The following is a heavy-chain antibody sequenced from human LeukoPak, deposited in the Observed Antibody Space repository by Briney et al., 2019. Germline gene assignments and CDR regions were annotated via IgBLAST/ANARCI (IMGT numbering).Heavy chain of an antibody. CDR1: GFTFNTYN. D-gene: IGHD3-22*01. V-gene: IGHV3-23*01. J-gene: IGHJ4*02. CDR3: AKGQQAYYYDSSGYYYLFTY. Sequence: PGGSLRLSCAGSGFTFNTYNMNWVRQAPGKGLEWVSAISGSGGSTYYADSVKGRFTISRDNSKNTLYLQMNSLRAEDTAVYYCAKGQQAYYYDSSGYYYLFTYWGQGTLVTVSS. CDR2: ISGSGGST.